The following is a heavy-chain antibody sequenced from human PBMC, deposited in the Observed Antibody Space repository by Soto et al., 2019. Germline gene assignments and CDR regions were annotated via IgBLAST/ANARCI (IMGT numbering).Heavy chain of an antibody. J-gene: IGHJ4*02. V-gene: IGHV1-18*01. D-gene: IGHD5-18*01. CDR3: SHGYEQYFES. CDR1: GYTFTSYG. Sequence: ASVKVSCKASGYTFTSYGISWVRQAPGQGLEWMGWISAYNGNTNYAQKLQGRVTMTTDTSTSTAYMEMNSLKIEDTAVYYCSHGYEQYFESWGQGTLVTVSS. CDR2: ISAYNGNT.